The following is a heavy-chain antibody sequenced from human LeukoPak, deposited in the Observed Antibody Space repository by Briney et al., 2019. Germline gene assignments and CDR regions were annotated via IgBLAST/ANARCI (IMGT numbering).Heavy chain of an antibody. CDR3: ARAPRDDSGYFDY. CDR2: IYYSVST. CDR1: GGSISSSSYY. V-gene: IGHV4-39*01. D-gene: IGHD3-22*01. J-gene: IGHJ4*02. Sequence: SETLSLTCTVSGGSISSSSYYWGWIRQPPGKGLEWIGSIYYSVSTYYNPSLKSRVTISLDTSKNQFSLKLSSVTAADTAVYYCARAPRDDSGYFDYWGQGTLVTVSS.